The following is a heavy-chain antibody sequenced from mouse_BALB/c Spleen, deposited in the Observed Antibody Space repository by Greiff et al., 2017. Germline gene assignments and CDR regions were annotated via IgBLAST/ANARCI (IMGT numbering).Heavy chain of an antibody. CDR2: ISSGSSTI. V-gene: IGHV5-17*02. CDR1: GFTFSSFG. Sequence: EVQLQQSGGGLVQPGGSRKLSCAASGFTFSSFGMHWVRQAPEKGLEWVAYISSGSSTIYYADTVKGRFTISRDNPKNTLFLQMTSLRSEDTAMYYCARYYGYLRGYFDYWGQGTTLTVSS. D-gene: IGHD2-2*01. CDR3: ARYYGYLRGYFDY. J-gene: IGHJ2*01.